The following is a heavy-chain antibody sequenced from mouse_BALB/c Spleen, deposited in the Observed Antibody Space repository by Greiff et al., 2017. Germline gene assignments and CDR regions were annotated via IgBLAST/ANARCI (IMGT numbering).Heavy chain of an antibody. V-gene: IGHV3-1*02. CDR1: GYSITSGYS. CDR2: IHYSGST. D-gene: IGHD2-14*01. CDR3: ARKGNYRYGEAY. Sequence: EVKLQESGPDLVKPSQSLSLTCTVTGYSITSGYSWHWIRQFPGNKLEWMGYIHYSGSTNDNPSLKSRISITRDTSKNQIFLQLNSVTTEDTATYYCARKGNYRYGEAYWGQGTLVTVSA. J-gene: IGHJ3*01.